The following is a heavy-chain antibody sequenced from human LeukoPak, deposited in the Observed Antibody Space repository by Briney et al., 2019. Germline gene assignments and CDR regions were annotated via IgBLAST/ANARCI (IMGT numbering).Heavy chain of an antibody. CDR3: AREADSSGYYPLAYFDY. D-gene: IGHD3-22*01. V-gene: IGHV3-74*01. Sequence: GGSLRLSCAASGFTFSSYWMHWVRQAPGKGLVWVSRINSDGSSTSYADSVKGRFTISRDNAKNSLYLQMDSLRAEDTAVYYCAREADSSGYYPLAYFDYWGQGTLVTVSS. J-gene: IGHJ4*02. CDR2: INSDGSST. CDR1: GFTFSSYW.